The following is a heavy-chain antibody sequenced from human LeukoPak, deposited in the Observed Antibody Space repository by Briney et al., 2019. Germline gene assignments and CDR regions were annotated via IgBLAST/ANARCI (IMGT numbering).Heavy chain of an antibody. Sequence: GGSLLLSCAASGFTVSSNYMSWVRQAPGKGLEWVANIKQDGSEKYYVDSVKGRFTISRDNAENSLYLQMNSLRAEDTAVYYCARAPQLVPTYYYYGMDVWGQGTTVTVSS. J-gene: IGHJ6*02. V-gene: IGHV3-7*01. CDR2: IKQDGSEK. CDR1: GFTVSSNY. D-gene: IGHD6-6*01. CDR3: ARAPQLVPTYYYYGMDV.